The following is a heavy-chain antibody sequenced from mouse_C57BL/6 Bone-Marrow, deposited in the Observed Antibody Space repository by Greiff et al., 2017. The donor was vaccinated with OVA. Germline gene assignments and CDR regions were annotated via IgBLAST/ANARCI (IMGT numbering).Heavy chain of an antibody. V-gene: IGHV5-12*01. Sequence: EVMLVESGGGLVQPGGSLKLSCAASGFTFSDYYMYWVRQTPEKRLEWVAYISNGGGSTYYPDTVKGRFTISRDNAKNTLYLQMSRLKSEDTAMYYCARQPDWYFDVWGTGTTVTVSS. CDR1: GFTFSDYY. CDR2: ISNGGGST. CDR3: ARQPDWYFDV. J-gene: IGHJ1*03.